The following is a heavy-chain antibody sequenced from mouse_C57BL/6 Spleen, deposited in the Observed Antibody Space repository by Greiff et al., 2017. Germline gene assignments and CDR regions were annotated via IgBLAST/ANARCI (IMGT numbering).Heavy chain of an antibody. J-gene: IGHJ3*01. V-gene: IGHV14-4*01. D-gene: IGHD3-2*02. Sequence: EVMLVESGAELVRPGASVKLSCTASGFNIKDDYMHWVKQRPEQGLEWIGWIDPENGDTEYASKFQGKATITADTSSNTAYLQLSSLTSEDTAVYYCTDSSGPGEGFADWGQGTLVTVSA. CDR2: IDPENGDT. CDR3: TDSSGPGEGFAD. CDR1: GFNIKDDY.